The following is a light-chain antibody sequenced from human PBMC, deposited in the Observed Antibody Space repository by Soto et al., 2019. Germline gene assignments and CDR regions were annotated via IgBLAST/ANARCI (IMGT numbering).Light chain of an antibody. V-gene: IGLV2-14*01. J-gene: IGLJ2*01. CDR2: EVS. CDR1: TSDVAVSNY. CDR3: SSYTSSNTL. Sequence: QTVVTQPASVSGSPGQSITISCTASTSDVAVSNYVSWYQQLPGKAPKLLIYEVSYRPSGVSNRFSGSKSGSTASLTISGLQAEDEADYYCSSYTSSNTLFGGGTKVTVL.